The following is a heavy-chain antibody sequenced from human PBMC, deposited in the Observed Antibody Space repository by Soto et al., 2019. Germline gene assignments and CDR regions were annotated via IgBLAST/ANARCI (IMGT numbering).Heavy chain of an antibody. CDR2: INAGNGNT. J-gene: IGHJ4*02. D-gene: IGHD6-19*01. Sequence: ASVKVSCKASGYTFTGYAMHWVRQAPGQRLEWMGWINAGNGNTKYSQKFQGRVTITRDTSASTAYMELSSLRSEDTAVYYCARPGIAVAGTPFDYWGQGTLVTVSS. CDR3: ARPGIAVAGTPFDY. CDR1: GYTFTGYA. V-gene: IGHV1-3*01.